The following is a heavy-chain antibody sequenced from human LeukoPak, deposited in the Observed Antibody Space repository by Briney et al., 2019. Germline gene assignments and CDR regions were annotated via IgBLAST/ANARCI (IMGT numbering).Heavy chain of an antibody. Sequence: GGSLCPSCAASGFTVSSNYMSWVRQAPGKGLEWVSVIYSGGSTYYADSVKGRFAISRDNSKNTLYLQMNSLRAEDTAVYYCARLFQVVAAAIHTWGAGTLVTVSS. CDR2: IYSGGST. J-gene: IGHJ5*02. D-gene: IGHD2-2*01. V-gene: IGHV3-53*01. CDR1: GFTVSSNY. CDR3: ARLFQVVAAAIHT.